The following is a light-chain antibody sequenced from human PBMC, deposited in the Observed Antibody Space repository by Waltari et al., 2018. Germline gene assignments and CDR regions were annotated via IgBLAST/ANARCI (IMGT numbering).Light chain of an antibody. CDR3: QQLTSYPLT. V-gene: IGKV1-9*01. CDR2: VAS. Sequence: IQLTQFPSSLSASVGDRVTITCRASEDISGYLAWYQQKPAKAPKLLIYVASTLQSGVPSRFSGSRSGTNFTLTISSLQPEDFATYYCQQLTSYPLTFGGGTKVEIK. CDR1: EDISGY. J-gene: IGKJ4*01.